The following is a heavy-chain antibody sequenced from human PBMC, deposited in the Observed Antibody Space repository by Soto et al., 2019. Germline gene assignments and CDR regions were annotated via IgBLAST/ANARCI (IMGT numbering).Heavy chain of an antibody. D-gene: IGHD3-22*01. CDR3: ARALLYDSSGYYSNWFDP. CDR1: GGSISSGDYY. V-gene: IGHV4-30-4*01. J-gene: IGHJ5*02. Sequence: PSETLSLTCTVSGGSISSGDYYWSWIRQPPGKGLEWIGYIYYSGSTYYNPSLKSRVTISVDTSKNQFSLKLSSVTAADTAVYYCARALLYDSSGYYSNWFDPWGQGTLVTVSS. CDR2: IYYSGST.